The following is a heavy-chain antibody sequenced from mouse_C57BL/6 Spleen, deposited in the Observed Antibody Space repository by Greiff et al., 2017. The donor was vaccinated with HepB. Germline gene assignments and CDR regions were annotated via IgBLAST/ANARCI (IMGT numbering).Heavy chain of an antibody. CDR1: GYTFTSYW. D-gene: IGHD2-3*01. CDR2: IDPSDSYT. Sequence: QVQLQQSGAELVRPGTSVKLSCKASGYTFTSYWMHWVKQRPGQGLEWIGVIDPSDSYTNYNQKFKGKATLTVDTSSSTAYMQLSSLTSEDSAVYYCARLNDGYPYFDYWGQGTTLTVSS. V-gene: IGHV1-59*01. CDR3: ARLNDGYPYFDY. J-gene: IGHJ2*01.